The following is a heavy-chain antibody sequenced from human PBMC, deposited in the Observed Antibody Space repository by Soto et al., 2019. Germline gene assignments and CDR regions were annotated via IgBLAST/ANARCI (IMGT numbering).Heavy chain of an antibody. D-gene: IGHD6-13*01. V-gene: IGHV4-34*01. Sequence: SETLCLTCAVDGGSFSGYYWSWIRQPPGKGLEWIGEINHSGSTNYNPSLKSRVTISVDTSKNQFSLKLSSVTAADTAVYYCARVIAAAGTLHWFDPWGQGTLVTVSS. CDR1: GGSFSGYY. CDR2: INHSGST. CDR3: ARVIAAAGTLHWFDP. J-gene: IGHJ5*02.